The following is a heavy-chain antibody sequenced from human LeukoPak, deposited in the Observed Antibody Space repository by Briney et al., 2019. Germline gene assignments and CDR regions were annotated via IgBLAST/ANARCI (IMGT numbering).Heavy chain of an antibody. CDR1: GGSISSYY. Sequence: SETLSLTCTVSGGSISSYYWSWIRQPAGKGLEWIGRIYTSGSTNYNPSLKSRVTMSVDTSKNQFSLKLSSVTAADTAVYYCARVVYDFWSGYASNWFDPWGQGTLVTVSS. CDR3: ARVVYDFWSGYASNWFDP. V-gene: IGHV4-4*07. D-gene: IGHD3-3*01. CDR2: IYTSGST. J-gene: IGHJ5*02.